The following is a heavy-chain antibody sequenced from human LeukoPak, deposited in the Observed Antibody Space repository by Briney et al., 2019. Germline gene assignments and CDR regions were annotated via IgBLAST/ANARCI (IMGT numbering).Heavy chain of an antibody. V-gene: IGHV4-59*01. J-gene: IGHJ5*02. CDR2: VYYSGST. CDR3: ARDLFPFDP. Sequence: SETLSLTCTVSGGSISSYYWSWIRQPPGKGLEWIGYVYYSGSTNYNPSLKSRVTISLDTSRNQFSLKLSSVTAEDTAVYYCARDLFPFDPWGQGTLVTVSS. CDR1: GGSISSYY.